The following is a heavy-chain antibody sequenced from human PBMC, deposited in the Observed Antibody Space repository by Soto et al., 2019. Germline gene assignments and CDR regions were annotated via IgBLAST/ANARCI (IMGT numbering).Heavy chain of an antibody. V-gene: IGHV4-61*03. CDR1: DGSVNSGSYY. CDR2: IDSSGST. J-gene: IGHJ4*02. CDR3: ARDSWAYFDC. Sequence: SETLSLTCSISDGSVNSGSYYWTWTRQPPGKGLEWIGYIDSSGSTNYNPSLKSRVTISADRSKNDFSLKVNSVTAADTAVYYCARDSWAYFDCWGTGTLVTVSS. D-gene: IGHD1-26*01.